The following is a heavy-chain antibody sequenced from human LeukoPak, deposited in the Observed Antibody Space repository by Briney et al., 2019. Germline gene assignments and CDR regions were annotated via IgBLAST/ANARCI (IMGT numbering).Heavy chain of an antibody. D-gene: IGHD3-22*01. Sequence: ASVKVSCKASVYTFTSYYMHWVRQAPGQGLEWMGIINPSGGSTSYAKKFQGRVTMTRDTSTSTVYMELSSLRSEDTAVYYCARSYYYDSSGYRTYDAFDIWGQGTMVTVSS. J-gene: IGHJ3*02. CDR2: INPSGGST. CDR1: VYTFTSYY. CDR3: ARSYYYDSSGYRTYDAFDI. V-gene: IGHV1-46*01.